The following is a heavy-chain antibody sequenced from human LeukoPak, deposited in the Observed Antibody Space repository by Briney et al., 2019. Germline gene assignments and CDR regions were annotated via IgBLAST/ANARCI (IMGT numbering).Heavy chain of an antibody. CDR2: INPNSGVT. V-gene: IGHV1-2*02. CDR1: GYTFSSYG. J-gene: IGHJ4*02. Sequence: GASVKVSCKASGYTFSSYGITWVRQAPGQGLEWMGWINPNSGVTNYAQQFQGRVTMTRDTSISTAYMELSRLRSDDTAVYYCASLGDSSGFYYVASWGQGTLVTVSS. D-gene: IGHD3-22*01. CDR3: ASLGDSSGFYYVAS.